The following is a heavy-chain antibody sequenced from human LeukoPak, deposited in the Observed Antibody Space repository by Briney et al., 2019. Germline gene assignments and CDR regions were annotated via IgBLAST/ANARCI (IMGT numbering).Heavy chain of an antibody. D-gene: IGHD1-26*01. V-gene: IGHV3-30*02. CDR3: AKSLGSYYPFDY. CDR1: GFTFSSYG. Sequence: PGGSLRLSCAASGFTFSSYGTHWVRQAPGKGLEWVAFIRYDGSNKYYADSVKGRFTISRDNSKNTLYLQMNSLRAEDTAVYYCAKSLGSYYPFDYWGQGTLVTVSS. J-gene: IGHJ4*02. CDR2: IRYDGSNK.